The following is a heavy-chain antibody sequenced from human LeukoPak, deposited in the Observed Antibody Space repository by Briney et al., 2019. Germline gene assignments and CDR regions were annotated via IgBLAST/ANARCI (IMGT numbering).Heavy chain of an antibody. CDR1: GASLSSGSFY. CDR2: IYTSGST. D-gene: IGHD6-6*01. J-gene: IGHJ6*03. Sequence: SETLSLTCSVSGASLSSGSFYWGWIRQPAGKGLEWIGRIYTSGSTNYNPSLKSRVTISVDTSKNQFSLNLSSVTAADTAVYYCARWSGSVTARNYYYYMDVWGEGTTVTVSS. CDR3: ARWSGSVTARNYYYYMDV. V-gene: IGHV4-61*02.